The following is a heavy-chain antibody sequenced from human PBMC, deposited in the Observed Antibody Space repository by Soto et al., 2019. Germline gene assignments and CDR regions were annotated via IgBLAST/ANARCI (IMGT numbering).Heavy chain of an antibody. J-gene: IGHJ4*02. CDR2: ISWNSGSI. Sequence: EVQLVESGGGLVQPGRSLRLSCAASGFTFDDYAMHWVRQAPGKGLEWVSGISWNSGSIGYADSVKGRFTISRDNAKNSLYLQMNSLRAEDTALYYFAKPYCSSTSCYVYFDYWGQGTLVTVSS. V-gene: IGHV3-9*01. CDR3: AKPYCSSTSCYVYFDY. D-gene: IGHD2-2*01. CDR1: GFTFDDYA.